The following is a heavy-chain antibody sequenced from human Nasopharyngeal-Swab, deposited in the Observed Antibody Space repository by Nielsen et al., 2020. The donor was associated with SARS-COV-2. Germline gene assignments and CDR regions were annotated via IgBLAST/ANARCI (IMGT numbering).Heavy chain of an antibody. D-gene: IGHD6-13*01. J-gene: IGHJ4*02. CDR3: TRSYSSSWYGGYYFDY. Sequence: GNVLEWLGFIRSKAYGGTTEYAVSVKGRFTISRDDSKSIAYLQMNSLKTEDTAVYYCTRSYSSSWYGGYYFDYWGQGTLVTVSS. V-gene: IGHV3-49*02. CDR2: IRSKAYGGTT.